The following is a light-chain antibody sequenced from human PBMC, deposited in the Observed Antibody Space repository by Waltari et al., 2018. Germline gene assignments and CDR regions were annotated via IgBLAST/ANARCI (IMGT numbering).Light chain of an antibody. CDR2: LGS. CDR3: MQALQTPLT. Sequence: DIVMTQSPLSLHVNPGETASISCRSSQSLLHSNGYNYLDWYLQKPGQSPQLLIYLGSNRASGVPDRFSGSGSGTDFTLKISRVEAEDVGVYYCMQALQTPLTFGGGTKVEIK. J-gene: IGKJ4*01. CDR1: QSLLHSNGYNY. V-gene: IGKV2-28*01.